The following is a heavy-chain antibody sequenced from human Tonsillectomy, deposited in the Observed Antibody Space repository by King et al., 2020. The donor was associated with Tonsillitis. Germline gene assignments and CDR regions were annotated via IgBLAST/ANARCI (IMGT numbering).Heavy chain of an antibody. J-gene: IGHJ5*02. D-gene: IGHD3-3*01. CDR3: ARAGEDSGDFWSSQGFDP. V-gene: IGHV3-7*03. CDR2: IKQVGGEK. Sequence: VQRVESGGGLVQPGGPWSLSGAASGFPFRSYWLSWARQAPGKGLEWVANIKQVGGEKTYVDSWKGRSTISRDNAKNSLYLQRNSRRAEDTAVYYCARAGEDSGDFWSSQGFDPWGQGTLVTVSS. CDR1: GFPFRSYW.